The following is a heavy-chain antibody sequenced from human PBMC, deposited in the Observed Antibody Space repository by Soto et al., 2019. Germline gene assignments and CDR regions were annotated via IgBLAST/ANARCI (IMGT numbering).Heavy chain of an antibody. V-gene: IGHV6-1*01. Sequence: SQTLSLTCAISGDSVSSNSAAWNWLRQSPSRGLEWLGRTYYRSKYYYEYTRSVRSRITINPDTSSNRFSLQLNSVTPEDTAVYYCARGGVSSTVPWSGFDYWGQGNLVTVSS. D-gene: IGHD3-10*01. CDR1: GDSVSSNSAA. CDR2: TYYRSKYYY. CDR3: ARGGVSSTVPWSGFDY. J-gene: IGHJ4*02.